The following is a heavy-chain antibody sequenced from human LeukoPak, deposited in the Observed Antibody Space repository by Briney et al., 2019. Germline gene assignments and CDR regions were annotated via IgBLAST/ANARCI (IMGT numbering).Heavy chain of an antibody. CDR3: ARMTGSGWYAAGYYFDY. Sequence: SETLSLTCTVSGGSISSYYWSWIRQPPGKGLEWIGYIYFSGSTNYNPSLKCRATISVDTSKNQFSLKMSSVTAADTAVYYCARMTGSGWYAAGYYFDYWGQGTLVTVSS. V-gene: IGHV4-59*01. CDR1: GGSISSYY. CDR2: IYFSGST. J-gene: IGHJ4*02. D-gene: IGHD6-19*01.